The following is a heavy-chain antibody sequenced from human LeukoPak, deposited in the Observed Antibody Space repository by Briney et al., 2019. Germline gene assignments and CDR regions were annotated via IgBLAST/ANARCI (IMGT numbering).Heavy chain of an antibody. CDR1: GGSFSGYY. V-gene: IGHV4-34*01. CDR2: INHSGST. CDR3: ARGNKYYYDSSGYYSKYYFDY. Sequence: SETLSLTCAVYGGSFSGYYWSWIRQPPGKGLEWIGEINHSGSTNYNPSLKSRDTISVDTSKNQFSLKLSSVTAADTAVYYCARGNKYYYDSSGYYSKYYFDYWGQGTLVTVSS. J-gene: IGHJ4*02. D-gene: IGHD3-22*01.